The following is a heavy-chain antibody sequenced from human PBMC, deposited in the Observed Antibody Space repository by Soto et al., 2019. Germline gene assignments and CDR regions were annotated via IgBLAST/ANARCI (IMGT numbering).Heavy chain of an antibody. V-gene: IGHV3-72*01. D-gene: IGHD3-3*01. CDR3: IAEPEWKVHWRDY. J-gene: IGHJ4*02. CDR2: SRDKAQGYST. Sequence: PGGSLRLSCAGSGFTLSDHYIDWVRQAPGKGLEWVGRSRDKAQGYSTAYAASVKGRFTTSRDESKNSVYLQMNSLKIEDTGVYYCIAEPEWKVHWRDYWGQGTLVTVSS. CDR1: GFTLSDHY.